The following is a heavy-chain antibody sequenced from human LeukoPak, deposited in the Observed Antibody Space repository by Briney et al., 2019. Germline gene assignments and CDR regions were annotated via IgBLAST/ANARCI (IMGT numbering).Heavy chain of an antibody. D-gene: IGHD3-3*01. Sequence: GESLRLSCAASGFTFSSYSMNWVRQAPGKGLEWVSSIISSSGYIYYADSVKGRFTISRDNAKNSLYLQMNSPRAEDTAVYYCARDKPPDYDFWSGYLYYFDYWGQGTLVTVSS. CDR3: ARDKPPDYDFWSGYLYYFDY. J-gene: IGHJ4*02. V-gene: IGHV3-21*01. CDR1: GFTFSSYS. CDR2: IISSSGYI.